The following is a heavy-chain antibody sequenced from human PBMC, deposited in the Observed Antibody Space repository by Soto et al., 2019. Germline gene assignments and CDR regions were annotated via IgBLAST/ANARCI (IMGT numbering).Heavy chain of an antibody. CDR3: ARVKRATMYYFGY. CDR1: GYTFTGYY. V-gene: IGHV1-2*04. J-gene: IGHJ4*02. CDR2: ISPNSGGT. D-gene: IGHD1-26*01. Sequence: ASVKVSCKASGYTFTGYYMHWVRQAPGQGLEWMGWISPNSGGTNYAQKFQGWVTMTRDTSISTAYMELSRLRSDDTAVYYCARVKRATMYYFGYWSQGTLVTVSS.